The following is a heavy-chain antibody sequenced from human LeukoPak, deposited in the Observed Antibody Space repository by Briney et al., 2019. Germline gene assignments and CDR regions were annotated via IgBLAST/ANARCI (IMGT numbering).Heavy chain of an antibody. CDR1: GYTFTGYY. Sequence: ASVKVSCKASGYTFTGYYMHWVRQAPGQGLEWMGRINPNSGGTNYAQKFQGRVTMTRDTSISTAYMELSRLRSDDAAVYYCVRDIAHYYDSSGYHHDYWGQGTLVTVSS. V-gene: IGHV1-2*06. D-gene: IGHD3-22*01. CDR2: INPNSGGT. J-gene: IGHJ4*02. CDR3: VRDIAHYYDSSGYHHDY.